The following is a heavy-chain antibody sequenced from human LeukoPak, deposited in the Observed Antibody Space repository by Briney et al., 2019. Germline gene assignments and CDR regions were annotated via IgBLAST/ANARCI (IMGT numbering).Heavy chain of an antibody. Sequence: GGSLRLSCAASGFTFSSYSMNWVRQAPGKGLEWVSAISGSGGSTYYADSVKGRFTISRDNSKNTLYLQMNSLRAEDTAVYYCAKSLRYFDWTLDYWGQGTLVTVSS. J-gene: IGHJ4*02. V-gene: IGHV3-23*01. CDR3: AKSLRYFDWTLDY. D-gene: IGHD3-9*01. CDR2: ISGSGGST. CDR1: GFTFSSYS.